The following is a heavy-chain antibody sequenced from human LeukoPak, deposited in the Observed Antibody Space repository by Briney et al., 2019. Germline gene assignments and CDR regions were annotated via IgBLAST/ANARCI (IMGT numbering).Heavy chain of an antibody. CDR3: ARHIVVVTDRAFDI. D-gene: IGHD2-21*02. CDR1: GYSFTNYW. Sequence: GESLKISCKGSGYSFTNYWMAWVRQMPGKGLEWMGRIDPSDSYTNYSPSFQGHVTISADKSISTAYLQWSSLKASDTAMYYCARHIVVVTDRAFDIWGQGTMVTVSS. CDR2: IDPSDSYT. V-gene: IGHV5-10-1*01. J-gene: IGHJ3*02.